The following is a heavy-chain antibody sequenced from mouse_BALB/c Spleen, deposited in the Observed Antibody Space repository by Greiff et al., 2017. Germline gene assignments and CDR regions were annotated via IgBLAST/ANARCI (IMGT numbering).Heavy chain of an antibody. CDR3: ARSGWDAWFAY. D-gene: IGHD3-1*01. CDR2: INPYNDGT. CDR1: GYTFTSYV. J-gene: IGHJ3*01. V-gene: IGHV1-14*01. Sequence: VQLQQSGPELVKPGASVKMSCKASGYTFTSYVMHWVKQKPGQGLEWIGYINPYNDGTKYNEKFKGKATLTSDKSSSTAYMELSSLTSEDSAVYYCARSGWDAWFAYWGQGTLVTVSA.